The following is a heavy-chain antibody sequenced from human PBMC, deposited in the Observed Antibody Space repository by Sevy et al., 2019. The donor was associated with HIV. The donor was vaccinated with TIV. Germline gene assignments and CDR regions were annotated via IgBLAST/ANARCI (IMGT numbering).Heavy chain of an antibody. CDR1: GFTFSSYW. CDR2: IKQDGSEK. Sequence: GGSLRLSCAASGFTFSSYWMSWVRQAPGKGLEWVANIKQDGSEKYYVYSVKGRFTISRDNAKNSLYLQMNSLRAEDTAVYYCAREGDYDSSGYYPFDYWGQGTLVTVSS. D-gene: IGHD3-22*01. CDR3: AREGDYDSSGYYPFDY. J-gene: IGHJ4*02. V-gene: IGHV3-7*01.